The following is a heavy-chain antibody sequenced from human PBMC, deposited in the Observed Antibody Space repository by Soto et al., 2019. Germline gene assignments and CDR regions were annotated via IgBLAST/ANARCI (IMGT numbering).Heavy chain of an antibody. CDR2: INPRGFFT. V-gene: IGHV1-46*01. CDR3: AGAAGRFGELFWFDP. Sequence: QVQLVQSGAEVKKPGASVKVSCKASGYTFTSYNIHWVRQAPGQGLEWVGMINPRGFFTTYAQKFRGRVTMTGDTSTSVFYMELTNLRSEDTAVYYCAGAAGRFGELFWFDPWGQGTLVSVSS. CDR1: GYTFTSYN. D-gene: IGHD3-10*01. J-gene: IGHJ5*02.